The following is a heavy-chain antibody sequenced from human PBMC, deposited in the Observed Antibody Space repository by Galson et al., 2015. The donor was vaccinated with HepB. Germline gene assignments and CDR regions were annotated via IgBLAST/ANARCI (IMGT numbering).Heavy chain of an antibody. CDR3: ARDISSGNYFDY. Sequence: SLRLSCAASGFTFSTYAMHWVRQAPGKGLEWVAIIWFDGSNKYYADSVKGRFTISRDNSKNTLYLQMNGLRAEGTAVYYCARDISSGNYFDYWGQGTLVTVSS. J-gene: IGHJ4*02. CDR2: IWFDGSNK. V-gene: IGHV3-33*01. CDR1: GFTFSTYA. D-gene: IGHD3-22*01.